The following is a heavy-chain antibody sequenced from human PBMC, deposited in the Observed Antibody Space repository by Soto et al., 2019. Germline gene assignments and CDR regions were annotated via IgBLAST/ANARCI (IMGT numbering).Heavy chain of an antibody. V-gene: IGHV3-53*01. Sequence: DVQLVESGGGLIQPGGSLRLSCAASGFTISGKKYLAWVRQAPGKGLEWVSALYDVDGTFYADSVKGRFTTSGDSTRTIVYLQMNSLRPDDTAVYYCATWNLREHDYDICGQGRTVTVDS. CDR3: ATWNLREHDYDI. CDR2: LYDVDGT. D-gene: IGHD1-1*01. J-gene: IGHJ3*02. CDR1: GFTISGKKY.